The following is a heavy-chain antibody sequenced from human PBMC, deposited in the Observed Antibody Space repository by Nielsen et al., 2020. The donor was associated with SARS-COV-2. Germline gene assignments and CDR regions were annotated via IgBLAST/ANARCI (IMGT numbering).Heavy chain of an antibody. CDR2: INPTNGGT. V-gene: IGHV1-46*01. Sequence: ASVKVSCKASGCTFTNNYMHWVRQAPGQGLEWMGLINPTNGGTTYAQKFLGTVTMTRDTSTSTVYMELSSLRSDDTAVYYCARDSSGTYRRVDYWGQGTLVTVSS. J-gene: IGHJ4*02. D-gene: IGHD3-22*01. CDR3: ARDSSGTYRRVDY. CDR1: GCTFTNNY.